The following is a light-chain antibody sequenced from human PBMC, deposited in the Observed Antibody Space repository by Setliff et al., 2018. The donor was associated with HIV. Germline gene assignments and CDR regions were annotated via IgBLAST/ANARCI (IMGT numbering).Light chain of an antibody. J-gene: IGLJ1*01. CDR1: RNDVGGYNF. CDR2: DVN. Sequence: QSVLTQPASVSGSPGQSITISCTGTRNDVGGYNFVSWYQQHPGKAPKLIIYDVNNRPSGVSDRFSGSKSGNTASLTISGLQAEDEADYYCRSFSSANTLFGTGTKVTVL. V-gene: IGLV2-14*03. CDR3: RSFSSANTL.